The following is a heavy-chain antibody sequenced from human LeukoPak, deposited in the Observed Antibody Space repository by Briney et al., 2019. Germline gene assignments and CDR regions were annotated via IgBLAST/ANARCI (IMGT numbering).Heavy chain of an antibody. D-gene: IGHD3-9*01. V-gene: IGHV1-8*01. Sequence: GASVKVSCKASGYTFTSYDINWVRQATGQGLEWMGWMNPNSGNTGYAQKFQGRVTMTRNTSISTAYMELSSLRSEDTAMYYCARTYYDILTGYYYFDYWGQGTLVTVSS. CDR2: MNPNSGNT. J-gene: IGHJ4*02. CDR1: GYTFTSYD. CDR3: ARTYYDILTGYYYFDY.